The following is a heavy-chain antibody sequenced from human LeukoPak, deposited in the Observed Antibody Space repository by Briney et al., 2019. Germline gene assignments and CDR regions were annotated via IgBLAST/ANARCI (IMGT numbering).Heavy chain of an antibody. J-gene: IGHJ4*02. Sequence: GGSLRLSCAASGFTFSSYGMNWVRQAPGKGLEWVSGINWNGDSTGYVDSVKGRFTISRDNAKNSLYLQMNSLRVEDTALYYCARDRAIAVDVGVDYWGQGTQVTVSS. D-gene: IGHD6-19*01. CDR2: INWNGDST. CDR3: ARDRAIAVDVGVDY. V-gene: IGHV3-20*04. CDR1: GFTFSSYG.